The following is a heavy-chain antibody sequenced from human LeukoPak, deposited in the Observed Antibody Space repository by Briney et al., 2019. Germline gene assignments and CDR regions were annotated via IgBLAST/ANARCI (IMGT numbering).Heavy chain of an antibody. CDR1: GGTFSSYA. CDR3: ARELGFAMAGVYYYYGMDV. Sequence: GASVKVSCKASGGTFSSYAISWVRQAPGQGLEWMGRIIPILGIANYAQKFQGRVTITADKSTSTAYMELSSLRSEDTAVYYCARELGFAMAGVYYYYGMDVWGQGTTVTVSS. J-gene: IGHJ6*02. V-gene: IGHV1-69*04. CDR2: IIPILGIA. D-gene: IGHD2-2*01.